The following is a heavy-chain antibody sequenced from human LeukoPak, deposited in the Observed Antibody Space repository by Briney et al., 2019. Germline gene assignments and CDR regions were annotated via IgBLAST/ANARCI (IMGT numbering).Heavy chain of an antibody. CDR1: GFTFSSYE. D-gene: IGHD3-10*02. J-gene: IGHJ6*04. Sequence: GGSLRHSCAASGFTFSSYEMNWVRQAPGKGLEWVSYISSSGSTIYYAHSVKGRFTISRDNAKNSLYLQMNSLSAEDTAVYYCAELGITMIGGVWGKGTTVTISS. CDR3: AELGITMIGGV. CDR2: ISSSGSTI. V-gene: IGHV3-48*03.